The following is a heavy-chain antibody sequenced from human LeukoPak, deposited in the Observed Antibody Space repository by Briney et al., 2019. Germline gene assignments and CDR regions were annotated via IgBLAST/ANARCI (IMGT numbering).Heavy chain of an antibody. J-gene: IGHJ4*02. Sequence: SETLSLTCTVSGGSISSGSYYSSWIRQPAGKGLEWIGRIYTSGSTNYNPSLKSRVTISVDTSKNQFSLKPSSVTAADTAVYYCARDSEWELLGYWGQGTLVTVSS. D-gene: IGHD1-26*01. CDR2: IYTSGST. CDR1: GGSISSGSYY. CDR3: ARDSEWELLGY. V-gene: IGHV4-61*02.